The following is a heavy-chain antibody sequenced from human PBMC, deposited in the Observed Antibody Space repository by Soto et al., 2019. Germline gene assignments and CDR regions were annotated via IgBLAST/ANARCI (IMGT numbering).Heavy chain of an antibody. J-gene: IGHJ5*02. D-gene: IGHD3-10*01. CDR3: ARGPTVYYYGSGSYYHWFDP. CDR2: INHSGST. Sequence: PSETLSLTCAVYGGSFSGYYWSWIRQPPGKGLEWIGEINHSGSTNYNPSLKSRVTISVDTSKNQFSLKLSSVTAADTAVYYCARGPTVYYYGSGSYYHWFDPWGQGTLVTGSS. CDR1: GGSFSGYY. V-gene: IGHV4-34*01.